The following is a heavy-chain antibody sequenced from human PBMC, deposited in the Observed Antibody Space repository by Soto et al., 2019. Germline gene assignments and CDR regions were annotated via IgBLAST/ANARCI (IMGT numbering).Heavy chain of an antibody. J-gene: IGHJ6*02. CDR3: AGASEQGREIYYYGMDV. V-gene: IGHV4-31*03. CDR2: IYYSGST. Sequence: QVQLQESGPGLVKPSQTLSLTCTVSGGSISSGGYYWSWIRQHPGKGLEWIGYIYYSGSTYYNPSLKSRVTISVDTSKNQFSLKLSSVTAADTAVYCCAGASEQGREIYYYGMDVWGQGTTVTVSS. CDR1: GGSISSGGYY.